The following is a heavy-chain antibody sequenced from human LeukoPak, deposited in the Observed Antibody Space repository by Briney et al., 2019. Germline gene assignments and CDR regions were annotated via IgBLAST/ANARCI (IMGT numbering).Heavy chain of an antibody. J-gene: IGHJ4*02. CDR2: TYYSSKWYK. Sequence: SQTLSLTCAISGDSVSSDSAAWNWIRQSPSRGLEWLGRTYYSSKWYKDYAVSVKSRITLNPDTSKNQFSLLLNSVTPEDTAVYYCARDQTPFYWGQGSLVTVSS. V-gene: IGHV6-1*01. CDR1: GDSVSSDSAA. D-gene: IGHD2-15*01. CDR3: ARDQTPFY.